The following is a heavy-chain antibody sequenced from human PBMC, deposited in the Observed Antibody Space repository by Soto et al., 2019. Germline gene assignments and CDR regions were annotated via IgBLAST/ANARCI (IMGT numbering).Heavy chain of an antibody. V-gene: IGHV4-59*01. CDR2: IYYSGST. CDR1: GGSISSYY. CDR3: AREVGDYGSGSSHAAPYYYYGMDV. D-gene: IGHD3-10*01. Sequence: ASETLSLTCTVSGGSISSYYWSWIRQPPGKGLERIGYIYYSGSTNYNPSLKSRVTISVDTSKNQFSLKLSSVTAADTAVYYCAREVGDYGSGSSHAAPYYYYGMDVWGQGTTVTV. J-gene: IGHJ6*02.